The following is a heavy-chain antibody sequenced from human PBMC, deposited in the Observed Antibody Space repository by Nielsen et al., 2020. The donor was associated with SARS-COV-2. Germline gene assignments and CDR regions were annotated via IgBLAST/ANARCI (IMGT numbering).Heavy chain of an antibody. D-gene: IGHD3-9*01. CDR2: IFHTGST. CDR3: ARTPLLDWLFPNYYGMDV. V-gene: IGHV4-4*02. CDR1: GGSISSSNW. J-gene: IGHJ6*02. Sequence: ETLSLTCAVSGGSISSSNWWNWVRQAPGKGLEWIGEIFHTGSTTYNPSLKSRVTISIDKSQNQFSLRLSSGIAADTAVYYCARTPLLDWLFPNYYGMDVWGQGTTVTVSS.